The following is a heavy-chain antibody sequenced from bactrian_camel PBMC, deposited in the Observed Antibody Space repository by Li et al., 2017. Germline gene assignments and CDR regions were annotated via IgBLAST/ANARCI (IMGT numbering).Heavy chain of an antibody. J-gene: IGHJ6*01. V-gene: IGHV3-3*01. CDR2: IGVTGADT. CDR1: GDTWRTFC. CDR3: AADFRDGLGFGCASADSGY. D-gene: IGHD5*01. Sequence: VQLVESGGASVQAGGSLRLSCQLSGDTWRTFCMGWIRQAPGKDREGVAAIGVTGADTYNHDSVRGRFAISRDDHKKMLYLQMNELQPEDTAVYYCAADFRDGLGFGCASADSGYWGQGTQVTVS.